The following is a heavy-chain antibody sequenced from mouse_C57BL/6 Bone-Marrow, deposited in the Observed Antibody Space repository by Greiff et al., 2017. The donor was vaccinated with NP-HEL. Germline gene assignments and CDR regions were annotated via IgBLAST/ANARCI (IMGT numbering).Heavy chain of an antibody. Sequence: QVQLKQPGAELVKPGASVKLSCKASGYTFTSYWMHWVKQRPGQGLEWIGMIHPNSGSTNYNEKFKSKATLTVDKSSSTAYMQLSSLTSEDSAVYYCARFQTAQATGFAYWGQGTLVTVSA. D-gene: IGHD3-2*02. V-gene: IGHV1-64*01. CDR2: IHPNSGST. J-gene: IGHJ3*01. CDR1: GYTFTSYW. CDR3: ARFQTAQATGFAY.